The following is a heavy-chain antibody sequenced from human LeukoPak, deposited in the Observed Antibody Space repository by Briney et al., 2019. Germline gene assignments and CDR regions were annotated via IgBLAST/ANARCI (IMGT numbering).Heavy chain of an antibody. V-gene: IGHV3-74*01. CDR3: ARELSSS. D-gene: IGHD3-16*02. CDR2: INTDGSST. J-gene: IGHJ4*02. CDR1: GFTFDDFY. Sequence: PGGSLRLSCAASGFTFDDFYMTWIRQVAGKGLEWVSRINTDGSSTSYADSVKGRFTISRDNAKNTLYLQMSSLRAEDTAVYYCARELSSSWGQGTLVTVSS.